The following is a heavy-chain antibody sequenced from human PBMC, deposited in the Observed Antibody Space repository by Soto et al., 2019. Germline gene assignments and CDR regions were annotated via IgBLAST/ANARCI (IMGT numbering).Heavy chain of an antibody. CDR3: ARISALGQAAFDL. CDR2: IHYDGVST. J-gene: IGHJ3*01. CDR1: GFTLSIYS. V-gene: IGHV3-64*01. Sequence: EVQLVESGGGLVQPGGSLRLSCAASGFTLSIYSMHWVRQAPGKGLEFVFAIHYDGVSTFYANSVKGRFTISRDTSKNTLYLQMGSLSAEDMAVYYCARISALGQAAFDLWGQGTMVTVSS.